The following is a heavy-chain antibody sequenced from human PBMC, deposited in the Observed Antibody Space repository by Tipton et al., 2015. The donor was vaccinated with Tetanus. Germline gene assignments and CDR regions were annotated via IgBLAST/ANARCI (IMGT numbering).Heavy chain of an antibody. CDR3: ARIVRMGDFSFFDS. V-gene: IGHV4-61*08. D-gene: IGHD3-16*01. CDR2: ISNTGST. J-gene: IGHJ4*02. Sequence: LRLSCTVSGDSVSSGGYDWGSIRQSPGKGLELIGYISNTGSTSYNPSLQSRVSMSVDTSKNQLSLRLSSVTAADTAVYYCARIVRMGDFSFFDSWGLGTLVTVSS. CDR1: GDSVSSGGYD.